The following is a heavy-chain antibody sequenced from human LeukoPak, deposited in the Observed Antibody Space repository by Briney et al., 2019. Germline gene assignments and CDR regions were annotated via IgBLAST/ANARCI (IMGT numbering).Heavy chain of an antibody. CDR2: IYHSGST. CDR3: ARGGRAGGGGAFDI. J-gene: IGHJ3*02. D-gene: IGHD2-21*01. V-gene: IGHV4-30-2*01. CDR1: GGSLSSGGYY. Sequence: SQTLSLTCTVSGGSLSSGGYYWSWIRQPPGKGLEWIGYIYHSGSTYYNPSLKSRVTISVDRSKNQFSLKLSSVTAADTAVYYCARGGRAGGGGAFDIWGQGTMVTVSS.